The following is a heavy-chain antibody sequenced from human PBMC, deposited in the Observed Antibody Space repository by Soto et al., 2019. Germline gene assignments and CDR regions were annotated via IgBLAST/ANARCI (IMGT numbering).Heavy chain of an antibody. CDR1: GAAIIGFY. CDR3: VRDGTKTLRDWFDP. J-gene: IGHJ5*02. V-gene: IGHV4-4*07. Sequence: SETLSLTCTVSGAAIIGFYWSWIRKSAGKGLEWIGRIYATGTTDYNPSLKSRVMMSVDTSKKQFSLKLRSVTAADTAVYYCVRDGTKTLRDWFDPWGQGISVTVSS. CDR2: IYATGTT. D-gene: IGHD1-1*01.